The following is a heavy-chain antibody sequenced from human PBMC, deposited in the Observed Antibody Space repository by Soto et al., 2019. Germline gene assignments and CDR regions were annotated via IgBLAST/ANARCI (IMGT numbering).Heavy chain of an antibody. CDR2: INPNSGGT. V-gene: IGHV1-2*02. D-gene: IGHD2-15*01. CDR3: ARRFGVVAATYYFDY. CDR1: GYTFTGYY. Sequence: QVQLVQSGAEVKKPGASVKVSCKASGYTFTGYYMHWVRQAPGQGLEWMGWINPNSGGTNYAQKFQGRVTMTRDTSISTAYMELSRLRSDDTAVDDCARRFGVVAATYYFDYWGQGTLVTVSS. J-gene: IGHJ4*02.